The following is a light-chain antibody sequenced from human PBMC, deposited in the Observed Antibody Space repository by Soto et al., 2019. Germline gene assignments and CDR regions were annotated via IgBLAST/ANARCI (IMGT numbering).Light chain of an antibody. V-gene: IGKV3D-15*01. CDR3: QQYNNWPLT. CDR2: GAS. J-gene: IGKJ5*01. Sequence: EIVLTQSPGSLSLSRGEGTTLXXRASQSVSTNVAWYQQRPGQPPKXLIFGASSRATGIPARFSGSGSGTEFTLTISSLQSEDFAVYYCQQYNNWPLTFGQGTRLEIK. CDR1: QSVSTN.